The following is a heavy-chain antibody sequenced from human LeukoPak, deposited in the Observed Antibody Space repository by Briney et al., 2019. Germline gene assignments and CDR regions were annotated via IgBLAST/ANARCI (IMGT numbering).Heavy chain of an antibody. J-gene: IGHJ5*02. CDR2: IQTSDYT. Sequence: PSETLSLTCSVSGGSISNYYWVWMRQPPGKGLEWIGYIQTSDYTNYNPSLKSRVTMSVDTSKNQVSLNLSSVTAADTAVYYCARRSVIGCSDTTCYGVWFDPWGQGTLVTVSS. CDR1: GGSISNYY. V-gene: IGHV4-4*09. CDR3: ARRSVIGCSDTTCYGVWFDP. D-gene: IGHD2-2*01.